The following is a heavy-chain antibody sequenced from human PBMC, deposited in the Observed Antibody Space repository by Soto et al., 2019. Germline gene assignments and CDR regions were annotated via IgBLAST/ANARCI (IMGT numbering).Heavy chain of an antibody. Sequence: QVQLQESGPGQVKPSETLSLTCTISGGSISVYYWSWLRQPPGQGLEWIGYIYASGSPYYNPSLKSRVTISADTSKNQISLKLTSPTAADTAVYYGARGVGSSPPQYWGRGTLVTVSS. V-gene: IGHV4-59*01. J-gene: IGHJ4*02. CDR3: ARGVGSSPPQY. D-gene: IGHD1-26*01. CDR1: GGSISVYY. CDR2: IYASGSP.